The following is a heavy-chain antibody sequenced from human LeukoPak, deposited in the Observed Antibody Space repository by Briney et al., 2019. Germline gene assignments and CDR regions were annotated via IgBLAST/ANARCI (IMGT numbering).Heavy chain of an antibody. D-gene: IGHD5-24*01. V-gene: IGHV3-30*04. CDR3: ARVVDGYNWSGFDP. CDR2: ISYDGSNK. CDR1: GFTFSSYA. Sequence: GGSLRLSCAASGFTFSSYAMSWVRQAPGKGLEWVAVISYDGSNKYYADSVKGRFTISRDNSKNTLYLQMNSLRAENTAVYYCARVVDGYNWSGFDPWGQGTLVTVSS. J-gene: IGHJ5*02.